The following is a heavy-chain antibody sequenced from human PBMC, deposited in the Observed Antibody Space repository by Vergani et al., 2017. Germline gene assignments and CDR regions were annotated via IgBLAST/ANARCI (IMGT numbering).Heavy chain of an antibody. CDR2: INPNSGGT. J-gene: IGHJ6*02. D-gene: IGHD6-13*01. CDR1: GYTFTGYY. V-gene: IGHV1-2*02. CDR3: ARELCIAAAGICGGMDV. Sequence: QVQLVQSGAEVKKPGASVKVSCKASGYTFTGYYMHWVRQAPGQGLEWMGWINPNSGGTNYAQKFQGRVTMTRDTSISTAYMELSRLRSDDTAVYYCARELCIAAAGICGGMDVWGQGTTVTVSS.